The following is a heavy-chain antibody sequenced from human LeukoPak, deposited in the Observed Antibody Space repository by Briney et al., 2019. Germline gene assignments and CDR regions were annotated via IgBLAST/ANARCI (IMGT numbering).Heavy chain of an antibody. J-gene: IGHJ5*02. D-gene: IGHD2-15*01. V-gene: IGHV1-8*01. CDR3: ARAHDIEGDYNWFDP. CDR2: MNPNSGNT. Sequence: GASVKVSCKASGYTFTSYDINWVRQATGQGLEWMGWMNPNSGNTGYAQKFQGRVTMTRNTSISTAYMELSSLRSEDTAVYYCARAHDIEGDYNWFDPWGQGTLVTVSS. CDR1: GYTFTSYD.